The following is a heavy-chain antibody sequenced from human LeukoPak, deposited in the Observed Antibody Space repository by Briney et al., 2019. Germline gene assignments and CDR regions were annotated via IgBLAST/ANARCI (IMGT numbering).Heavy chain of an antibody. V-gene: IGHV3-48*03. CDR3: ARKYYYGSGRS. J-gene: IGHJ5*02. D-gene: IGHD3-10*01. CDR2: ISSSGSTI. CDR1: GFTFSSYE. Sequence: GGSLRLSCAASGFTFSSYEMNWVRQAPGKGLEWVSYISSSGSTIYYADAVKGRFTISRDNAKNLLYLQMNSLRAEDTAVYYCARKYYYGSGRSWGQGTLVTVSS.